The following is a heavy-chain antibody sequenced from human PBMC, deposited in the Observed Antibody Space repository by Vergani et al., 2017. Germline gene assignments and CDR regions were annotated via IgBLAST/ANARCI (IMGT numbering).Heavy chain of an antibody. J-gene: IGHJ3*01. CDR3: AREYSSTSGRAFDF. Sequence: QLVESGGGWVQPGGSLRLSCVVSGFDFSSYIMNWVRQAPGKGLAWVSFVSTGTKSQSYAESVKGRFTISRDSAKNSLYLQMDSLRAEDTAVYYCAREYSSTSGRAFDFWGQGTTVTVSS. CDR1: GFDFSSYI. CDR2: VSTGTKSQ. V-gene: IGHV3-48*01. D-gene: IGHD2-2*01.